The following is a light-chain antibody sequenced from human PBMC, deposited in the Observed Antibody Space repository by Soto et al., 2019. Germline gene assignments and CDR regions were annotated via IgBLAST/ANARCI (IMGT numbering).Light chain of an antibody. CDR3: QQYSNRPPWT. CDR1: QSVNIN. Sequence: EVVMSQSPATLSMSPGDRATLSCRASQSVNINVAWYQQKPGQAPRLLIYGASTRATGIADRFSGTGSGTEFTLAISSLQSEDFAVYYCQQYSNRPPWTFGQGTKVDIK. J-gene: IGKJ1*01. V-gene: IGKV3-15*01. CDR2: GAS.